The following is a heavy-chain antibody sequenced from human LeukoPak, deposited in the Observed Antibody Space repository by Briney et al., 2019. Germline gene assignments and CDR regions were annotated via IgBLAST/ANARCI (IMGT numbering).Heavy chain of an antibody. CDR3: AKETKYSSGWAYYYYMDV. D-gene: IGHD6-19*01. CDR1: GFTFSSYG. Sequence: GGSLRLSCAASGFTFSSYGMHWVRQAPGKGLEWVAFIRYDGSNKYYADSVKGRFTISRDNSKNTLYLQMNSLRAEDTAVYYCAKETKYSSGWAYYYYMDVWGKGTTVTISS. V-gene: IGHV3-30*02. CDR2: IRYDGSNK. J-gene: IGHJ6*03.